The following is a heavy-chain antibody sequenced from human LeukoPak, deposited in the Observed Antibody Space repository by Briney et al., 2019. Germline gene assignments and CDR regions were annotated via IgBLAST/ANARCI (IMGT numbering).Heavy chain of an antibody. CDR1: GYSFTSYE. Sequence: GESLRISCKGSGYSFTSYEITWVRQMPGKGLEWMGRIDPSDSYTNYSPSFQGHVTISADNSISTAYLQWSSLKASDTAMYYCARVNSGYDPAPYWGQGTLVTVSS. D-gene: IGHD5-12*01. J-gene: IGHJ4*02. V-gene: IGHV5-10-1*01. CDR2: IDPSDSYT. CDR3: ARVNSGYDPAPY.